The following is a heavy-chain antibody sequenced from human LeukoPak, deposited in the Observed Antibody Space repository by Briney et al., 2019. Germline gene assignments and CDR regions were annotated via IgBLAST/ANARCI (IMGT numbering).Heavy chain of an antibody. CDR2: IHSSGSTI. D-gene: IGHD4-17*01. CDR3: ARDHWGNRGDYDFDY. CDR1: GFTFSDYS. J-gene: IGHJ4*02. V-gene: IGHV3-48*02. Sequence: GGSLRLSCTASGFTFSDYSMNWVRQAPGKGLEWVSYIHSSGSTIYYADSVKDRFTNSRDNAKNSLYLQRNSLRDEDTAVYYCARDHWGNRGDYDFDYWGQGTLVTVSS.